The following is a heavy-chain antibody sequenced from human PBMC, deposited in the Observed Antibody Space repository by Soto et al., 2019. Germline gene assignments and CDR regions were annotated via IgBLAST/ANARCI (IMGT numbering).Heavy chain of an antibody. D-gene: IGHD3-3*01. J-gene: IGHJ6*02. Sequence: GESLKISCQGSGYSFTIYWISWVRQMPGKGLEWMGRIDPSDSYTNYSPSFQGHVTISADKSISTAYLQWSSLKASDTAMYYCARHGYDFWSGRWDYYYGMDVGGQGTTVTVSS. V-gene: IGHV5-10-1*01. CDR3: ARHGYDFWSGRWDYYYGMDV. CDR2: IDPSDSYT. CDR1: GYSFTIYW.